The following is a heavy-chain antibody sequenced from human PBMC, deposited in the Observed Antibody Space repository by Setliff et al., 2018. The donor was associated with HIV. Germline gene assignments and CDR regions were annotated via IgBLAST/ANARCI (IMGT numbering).Heavy chain of an antibody. CDR2: ISYDGSNK. Sequence: GGSLRLSCATSGFNFNNHAMHWVRQAPGKGPECVAVISYDGSNKYYADSVKGRFTISRDNSKNTLYLQMNSLRAEDTAVYYCAGSVIGYYYYGMDVWGQGTLVTVSS. D-gene: IGHD3-10*01. CDR1: GFNFNNHA. J-gene: IGHJ6*02. CDR3: AGSVIGYYYYGMDV. V-gene: IGHV3-30*04.